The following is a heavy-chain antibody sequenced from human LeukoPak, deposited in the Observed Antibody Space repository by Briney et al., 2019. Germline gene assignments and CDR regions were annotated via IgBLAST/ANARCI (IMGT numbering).Heavy chain of an antibody. D-gene: IGHD2-21*02. CDR3: ARSVVTAIAYYFDY. CDR2: IYYSGST. CDR1: GGSISSYY. V-gene: IGHV4-59*12. Sequence: SETLSLTCTVSGGSISSYYWSWIRQPPGKGLEWIGYIYYSGSTNYNPSLKSRVTISVDKSKNQFSLKLSSVTAADTAVYYCARSVVTAIAYYFDYWGQGTLVTVSS. J-gene: IGHJ4*02.